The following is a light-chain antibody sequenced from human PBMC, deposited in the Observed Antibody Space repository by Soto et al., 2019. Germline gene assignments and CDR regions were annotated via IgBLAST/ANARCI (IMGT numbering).Light chain of an antibody. J-gene: IGKJ3*01. CDR3: QQYNDWPPYT. CDR2: DAS. CDR1: QTVSSN. V-gene: IGKV3-15*01. Sequence: EIVMTQSPATLSVSPGERATLSCRASQTVSSNLASYQQKPGQAPRLLIYDASTRAPGIPARFSGSGSGTEFTHTISSLQSEDVAVYYCQQYNDWPPYTIGPGTRVEIK.